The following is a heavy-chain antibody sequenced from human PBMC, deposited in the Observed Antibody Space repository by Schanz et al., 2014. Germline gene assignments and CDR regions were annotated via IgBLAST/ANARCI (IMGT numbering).Heavy chain of an antibody. CDR1: GFTFSTHA. CDR2: ISHDGNST. J-gene: IGHJ4*02. CDR3: AKSQGSSFDS. D-gene: IGHD6-13*01. Sequence: EMQLLESGGGLIQPGGSLRLSCAASGFTFSTHAMSWVRQAPGKGLEYVSAISHDGNSTYYADSVKGRFTISSDNSKSTLYHQMSSLRAEDTAVYYCAKSQGSSFDSWGQGTLVTVSS. V-gene: IGHV3-64D*06.